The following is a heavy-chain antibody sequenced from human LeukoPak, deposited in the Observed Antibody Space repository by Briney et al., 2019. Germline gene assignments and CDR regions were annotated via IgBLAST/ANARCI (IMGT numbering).Heavy chain of an antibody. CDR3: ARDNGGWYVDY. CDR2: LSSTGSYT. D-gene: IGHD6-19*01. V-gene: IGHV3-11*06. Sequence: GGSLRLSCAASGFTFRDYYMSWIRQAPGKGLXWVSFLSSTGSYTNYADSVKGRFTISRDNAKNSLFLQMDNLRAEDTAVYYCARDNGGWYVDYWGQGTLVTVSS. CDR1: GFTFRDYY. J-gene: IGHJ4*02.